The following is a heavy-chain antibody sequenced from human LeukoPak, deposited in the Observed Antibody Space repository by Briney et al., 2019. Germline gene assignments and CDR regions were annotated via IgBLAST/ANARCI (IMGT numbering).Heavy chain of an antibody. D-gene: IGHD1-26*01. CDR3: ARRLGSDYGLDV. CDR2: ISFDGSTI. V-gene: IGHV3-48*03. Sequence: PGGSLRLSCAASGFSFSSYKMQWVRQAPGKGLEWVSYISFDGSTIYYADSVKGRFTISRDNAENSQFLQMNSLRAEETAVYYCARRLGSDYGLDVWGQGTTVTAPS. CDR1: GFSFSSYK. J-gene: IGHJ6*02.